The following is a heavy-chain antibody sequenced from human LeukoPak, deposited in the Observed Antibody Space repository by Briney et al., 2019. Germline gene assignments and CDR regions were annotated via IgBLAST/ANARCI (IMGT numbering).Heavy chain of an antibody. V-gene: IGHV3-23*01. CDR1: GFTFSSYA. D-gene: IGHD3-3*01. Sequence: GGSLRLSCAASGFTFSSYAVSWVRQAPGKGLEWVSAISGSGGSTYYADSVKGRFTISRDNSKNTLYLQMNSLRAEDTAVYYCAKSIWSGYLNWFDPWGQGTLVTVSS. J-gene: IGHJ5*02. CDR2: ISGSGGST. CDR3: AKSIWSGYLNWFDP.